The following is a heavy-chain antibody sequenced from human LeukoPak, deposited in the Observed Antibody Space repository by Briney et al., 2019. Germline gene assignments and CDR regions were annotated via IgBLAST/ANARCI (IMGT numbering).Heavy chain of an antibody. J-gene: IGHJ4*02. Sequence: PSQTLSLTCTVSGGSISSGSYYWSWIRQPAGKGLEWIGRIYTSGSTNYNPSLKSRVTISVDTSKNQFSLKLSSVTAADTAVYYCARVNGAEGITMVRGVKFDYWGQGTLVTVSS. CDR1: GGSISSGSYY. V-gene: IGHV4-61*02. CDR3: ARVNGAEGITMVRGVKFDY. CDR2: IYTSGST. D-gene: IGHD3-10*01.